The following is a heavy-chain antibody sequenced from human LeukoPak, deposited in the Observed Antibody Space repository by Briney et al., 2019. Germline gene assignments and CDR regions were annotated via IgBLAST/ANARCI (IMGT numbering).Heavy chain of an antibody. D-gene: IGHD3-16*01. CDR2: IYYSGST. Sequence: SETLSLTCTVSGGSMKSYYWNWIRQPPGKGLEWIGYIYYSGSTNYNPSLKSRVTISVDTSKNQFSLKLTSVTAADTAIYYCARVGGMLTINNEAFDIWGQGTVVTVS. V-gene: IGHV4-59*01. CDR1: GGSMKSYY. J-gene: IGHJ3*02. CDR3: ARVGGMLTINNEAFDI.